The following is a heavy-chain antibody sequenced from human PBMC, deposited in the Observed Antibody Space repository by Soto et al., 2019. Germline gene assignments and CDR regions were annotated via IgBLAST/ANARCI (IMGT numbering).Heavy chain of an antibody. J-gene: IGHJ4*02. CDR3: AKDKGSSWYEIDY. Sequence: EVQLLESGGGLVQPGGSLRLSCAASGFTFRNYAVPWVGQAPGKGLEWVSTISGSGGSTYYADSVKGRFTMSRDNSKITLYLQMNSLRAEDTAVYYCAKDKGSSWYEIDYWGQGTLVTVSS. V-gene: IGHV3-23*01. CDR2: ISGSGGST. D-gene: IGHD6-13*01. CDR1: GFTFRNYA.